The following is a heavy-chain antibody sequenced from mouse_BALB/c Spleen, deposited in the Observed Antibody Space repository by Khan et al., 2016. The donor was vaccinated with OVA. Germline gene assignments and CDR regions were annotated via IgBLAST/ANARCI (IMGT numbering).Heavy chain of an antibody. D-gene: IGHD2-14*01. CDR3: ARRTTGYTMDY. CDR2: INPRSGYT. CDR1: GYTFTSNT. V-gene: IGHV1-4*01. J-gene: IGHJ4*01. Sequence: QVQLKQSGAELARPGASVRMSCKASGYTFTSNTMHWVKQRPGQGLEWLGYINPRSGYTNYNQNFKDKATLTADKSSSTAYMQLSSLTSEDSAVYYCARRTTGYTMDYWGQGTSVTVSS.